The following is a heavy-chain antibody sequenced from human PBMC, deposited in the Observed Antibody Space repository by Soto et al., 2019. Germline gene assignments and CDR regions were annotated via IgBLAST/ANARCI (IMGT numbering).Heavy chain of an antibody. D-gene: IGHD5-18*01. Sequence: SETLSLTCTVSGGSISSGDYYWSWIRQPPGKGLEWIGYIYYSGSTYYNPSLKSRVTISVDTSKNQFSLKLSSVTAADTAVYYCARHPIQLWTYYLDYWGQGTLVTVSS. J-gene: IGHJ4*02. CDR1: GGSISSGDYY. V-gene: IGHV4-30-4*01. CDR2: IYYSGST. CDR3: ARHPIQLWTYYLDY.